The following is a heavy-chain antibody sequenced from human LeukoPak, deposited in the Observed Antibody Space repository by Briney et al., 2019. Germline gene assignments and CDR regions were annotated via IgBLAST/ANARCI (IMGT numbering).Heavy chain of an antibody. D-gene: IGHD4-17*01. CDR3: ARESTVTTDAFDI. J-gene: IGHJ3*02. V-gene: IGHV4-59*01. Sequence: SETLSLTCTVSGGSINYYYWMWIRQPPGKGLEWIGYIYYSGGTHYNPSLKSRVTMLVDTSKNQFSLKLTAVTAADTAVYYCARESTVTTDAFDIWGQGTMVTVSS. CDR2: IYYSGGT. CDR1: GGSINYYY.